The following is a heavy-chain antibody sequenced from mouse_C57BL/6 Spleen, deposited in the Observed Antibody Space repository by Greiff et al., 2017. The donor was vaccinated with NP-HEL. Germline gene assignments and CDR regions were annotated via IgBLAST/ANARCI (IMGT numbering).Heavy chain of an antibody. D-gene: IGHD3-3*01. Sequence: VQLQESGPELVKPGASVKISCKASGYAFSSSWMNWVKQRPGKGLEWIGRIYPGDGDTNYNGKFKGKATLTADKSSSTAYMQLSSLTSEDSAVYFCARYPLGDAMDYWGQGTSVTVSS. CDR3: ARYPLGDAMDY. CDR1: GYAFSSSW. V-gene: IGHV1-82*01. CDR2: IYPGDGDT. J-gene: IGHJ4*01.